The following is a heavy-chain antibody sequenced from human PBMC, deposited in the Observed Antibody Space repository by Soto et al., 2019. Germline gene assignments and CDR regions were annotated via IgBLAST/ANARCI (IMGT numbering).Heavy chain of an antibody. CDR1: GGSISSGDYY. J-gene: IGHJ5*02. CDR3: ARGGGSYPEFDP. D-gene: IGHD1-26*01. V-gene: IGHV4-30-4*01. Sequence: PSETLSLTFTVSGGSISSGDYYGSWMRQPPGKGLEWIGYIYYSGSTYYNPSLKSRVTISVDTSKNQFSLKLSSLTAADTDVSYCARGGGSYPEFDPWGPGTLVTVSS. CDR2: IYYSGST.